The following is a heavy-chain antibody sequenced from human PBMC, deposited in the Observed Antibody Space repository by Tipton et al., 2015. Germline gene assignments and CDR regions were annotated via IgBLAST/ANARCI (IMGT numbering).Heavy chain of an antibody. Sequence: GLVKPSETLSLTCSVSGDSIRNYHWSWIRQTAGKGLEWIGRIFVSGSVAYTPSVKSRVTMSVDTSKNQFSLKLTSVTAADTAIYYCARDIVPNWFDPWGQGILVTVSS. CDR1: GDSIRNYH. V-gene: IGHV4-4*07. CDR2: IFVSGSV. J-gene: IGHJ5*02. D-gene: IGHD2-15*01. CDR3: ARDIVPNWFDP.